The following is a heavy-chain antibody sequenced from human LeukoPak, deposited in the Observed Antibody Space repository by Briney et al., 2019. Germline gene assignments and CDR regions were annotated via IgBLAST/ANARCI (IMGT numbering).Heavy chain of an antibody. CDR1: GFTFSSYG. Sequence: GGSLRLSCAASGFTFSSYGKHWVRQAPGKGLEWVAVISYDGSNKYYADSVKGRFTISRDNSKNTLYLQMNSLRAEDTAVYYCAKVRSREMATTYFDYWGQGTLVTVSS. J-gene: IGHJ4*02. V-gene: IGHV3-30*18. D-gene: IGHD5-24*01. CDR2: ISYDGSNK. CDR3: AKVRSREMATTYFDY.